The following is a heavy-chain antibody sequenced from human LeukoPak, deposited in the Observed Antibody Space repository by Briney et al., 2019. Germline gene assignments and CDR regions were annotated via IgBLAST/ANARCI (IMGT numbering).Heavy chain of an antibody. CDR1: GGSFSGYY. CDR3: ARVRRYCSSTSCLYYYMDV. Sequence: SETLSLTCAVYGGSFSGYYWSWIRQPPGKGLEWVGEINHSGSTYYNPTLKPRVTISVDMSKNQFSLKLSSVTAADTAVYYCARVRRYCSSTSCLYYYMDVWGKGTTVTVSS. D-gene: IGHD2-2*01. J-gene: IGHJ6*03. V-gene: IGHV4-34*01. CDR2: INHSGST.